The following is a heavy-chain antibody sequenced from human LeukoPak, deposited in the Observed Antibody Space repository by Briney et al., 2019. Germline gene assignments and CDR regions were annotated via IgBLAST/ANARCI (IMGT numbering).Heavy chain of an antibody. Sequence: SQTLSLTCSVSGASINGDDFFWGWIRQPPGKGLEWIGNIYYSGSTYYNPSLERRISISMDASKNQFPLKLNSVTAADAAVYFCARENFYDPRGYFHLWGRGTLVSVSS. D-gene: IGHD3-3*01. CDR1: GASINGDDFF. V-gene: IGHV4-30-4*01. CDR2: IYYSGST. J-gene: IGHJ2*01. CDR3: ARENFYDPRGYFHL.